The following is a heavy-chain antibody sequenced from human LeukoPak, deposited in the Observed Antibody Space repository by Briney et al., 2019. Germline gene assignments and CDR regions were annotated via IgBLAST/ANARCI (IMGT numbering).Heavy chain of an antibody. V-gene: IGHV3-48*01. D-gene: IGHD6-13*01. CDR1: GFTFSRYS. Sequence: PGGSLRLSCAASGFTFSRYSMNWVRQAPGKGPEWVSYISSSSSSMYYADSVKGRFTISRDNAKNSLSLQMNSLRAEDTAVYYCARHGSSWPYYFDYWGLGTLVAVSS. J-gene: IGHJ4*02. CDR3: ARHGSSWPYYFDY. CDR2: ISSSSSSM.